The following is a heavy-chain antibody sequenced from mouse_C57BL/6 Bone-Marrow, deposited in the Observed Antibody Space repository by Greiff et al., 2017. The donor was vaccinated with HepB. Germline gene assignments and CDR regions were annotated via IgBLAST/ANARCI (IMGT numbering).Heavy chain of an antibody. CDR3: ASLRRDWYFDV. J-gene: IGHJ1*03. CDR1: GYTFTSYW. Sequence: VQLKQPGAELVRPGSSVKLSCKASGYTFTSYWMDWVKQRPGQGLEWIGNIYPSDSETHYNQKFKDKATLTVDKSSSTAYMQLSSLTSEDSAVYYCASLRRDWYFDVWGTGTTVTVSS. D-gene: IGHD2-12*01. V-gene: IGHV1-61*01. CDR2: IYPSDSET.